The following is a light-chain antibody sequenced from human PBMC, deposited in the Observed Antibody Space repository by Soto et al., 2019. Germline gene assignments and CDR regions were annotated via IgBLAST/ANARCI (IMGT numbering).Light chain of an antibody. Sequence: DIVMTQSPDSLAVSLGERATIKGRSSQSILKSSIKKNSLAWYQQKPGQPPRLLIYWASTRDSGVPDRFSGSGSGTDFTLTITRLQAEDVAVYYCQQYYSSSLTFGGGTKVDIK. V-gene: IGKV4-1*01. CDR1: QSILKSSIKKNS. CDR3: QQYYSSSLT. J-gene: IGKJ4*01. CDR2: WAS.